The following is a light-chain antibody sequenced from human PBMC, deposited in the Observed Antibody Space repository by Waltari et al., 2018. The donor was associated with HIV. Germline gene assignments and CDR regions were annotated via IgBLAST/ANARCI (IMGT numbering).Light chain of an antibody. CDR1: QSVSSN. CDR2: RAS. J-gene: IGKJ2*01. CDR3: QQYNDWPRGP. Sequence: EIVLTQSPATLSVSPGESATLSCRASQSVSSNLAWYQQKPGQAPRLLIYRASTRTTGIPARFSGSGSGTEFTLTISSLQSEDFAVYYCQQYNDWPRGPFGQGTRLEIK. V-gene: IGKV3-15*01.